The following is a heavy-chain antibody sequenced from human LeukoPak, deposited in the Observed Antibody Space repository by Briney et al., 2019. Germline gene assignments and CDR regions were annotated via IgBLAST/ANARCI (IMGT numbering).Heavy chain of an antibody. Sequence: GGSLRLSCAASGFTFSSYGMHWVRQAPGKGLEWVAVMWYDGSNKYYADSVKGRFTISRDNSKNTLYLQMNSLRAEDTAVYYCARAVNYYYDSSGYYSPWGQGTLVTVSS. V-gene: IGHV3-33*01. CDR3: ARAVNYYYDSSGYYSP. CDR2: MWYDGSNK. CDR1: GFTFSSYG. J-gene: IGHJ5*02. D-gene: IGHD3-22*01.